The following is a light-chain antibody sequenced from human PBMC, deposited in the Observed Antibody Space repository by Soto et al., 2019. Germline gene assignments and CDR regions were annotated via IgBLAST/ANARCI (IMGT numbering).Light chain of an antibody. V-gene: IGKV3-15*01. CDR3: QQYNNWPLT. Sequence: VLTQSPATLSVSLGERAIFSCRASQSVTSNLAWYQQKPGQAPRLLVYGASTRATAIPARFSGSGSGTEFTLTISSLQSEDFAVYYCQQYNNWPLTFGQGTRLEIK. CDR2: GAS. J-gene: IGKJ5*01. CDR1: QSVTSN.